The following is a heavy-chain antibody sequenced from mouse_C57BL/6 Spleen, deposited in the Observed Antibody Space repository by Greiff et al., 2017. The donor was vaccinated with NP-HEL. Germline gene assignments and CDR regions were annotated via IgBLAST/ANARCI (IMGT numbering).Heavy chain of an antibody. CDR3: ARPYGSLAWFAY. Sequence: QVQLQQPGAELVKPGASVKLSCKASGYTFTSYWMQWVKQRPGQGLEWIGEIDPSDSYTNYNQKFKGKSTLTVDKSSSTAYMQLSSLTSEDSAVYYCARPYGSLAWFAYWGQGTLVTVSA. J-gene: IGHJ3*01. CDR2: IDPSDSYT. CDR1: GYTFTSYW. V-gene: IGHV1-50*01. D-gene: IGHD1-1*01.